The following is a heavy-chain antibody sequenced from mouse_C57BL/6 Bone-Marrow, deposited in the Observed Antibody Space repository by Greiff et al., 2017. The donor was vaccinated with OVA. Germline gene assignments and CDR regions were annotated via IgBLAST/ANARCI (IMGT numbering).Heavy chain of an antibody. J-gene: IGHJ3*01. V-gene: IGHV2-2*01. D-gene: IGHD1-1*01. Sequence: VKVVESGPGLVQPSQSLSITCTVSGFSLTSYGVHWVRQSPGKGLEWLGVIWSGGSTDYNAAFISRLSISKDNSKSQVFFKMNSLQADDTAIYYCATITAYWGQGTLVTVSA. CDR1: GFSLTSYG. CDR2: IWSGGST. CDR3: ATITAY.